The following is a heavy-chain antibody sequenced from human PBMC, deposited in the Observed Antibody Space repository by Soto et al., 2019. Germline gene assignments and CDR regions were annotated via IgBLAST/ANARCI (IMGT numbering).Heavy chain of an antibody. D-gene: IGHD6-13*01. V-gene: IGHV3-15*01. CDR2: IKSKTDGGTT. J-gene: IGHJ4*01. CDR1: GFTFSNAW. CDR3: TTDDLHLGYINSLGRYY. Sequence: PGGSVRLSCAACGFTFSNAWMSWVRQAPGKWVEWVGRIKSKTDGGTTDYAAPVKGRFTISRDDSKNTLYLQMNSLKTEDTAVFYCTTDDLHLGYINSLGRYYWGHGTLVNVSS.